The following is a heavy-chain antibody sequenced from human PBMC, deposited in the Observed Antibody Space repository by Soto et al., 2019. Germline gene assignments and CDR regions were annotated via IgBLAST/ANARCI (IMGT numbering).Heavy chain of an antibody. CDR1: GFTFISYD. Sequence: EVQLVESGGGLVQPGGSLRLSCAASGFTFISYDMHWIRQAAGKRLEWVSGIGTAGDTYYPDSVKGRFTISREDARNSFYLQMNSLRAEDTAVYYCVGQFKPLNHRESYYYSAKDVWGQGTTVTVSS. J-gene: IGHJ6*02. CDR2: IGTAGDT. V-gene: IGHV3-13*01. CDR3: VGQFKPLNHRESYYYSAKDV.